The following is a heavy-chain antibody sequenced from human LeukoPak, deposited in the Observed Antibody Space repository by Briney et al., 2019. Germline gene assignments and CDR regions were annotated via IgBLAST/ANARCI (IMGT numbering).Heavy chain of an antibody. J-gene: IGHJ6*03. CDR2: IIPIFGTA. Sequence: SVKVSCKASGGTFSSYAISWVRQAPGQGLEWMGRIIPIFGTANYARKFQGRVTITTDESTSTAYMELSSLRSEDTAVYYCARAVGSSWYREYYYYYMDVWGKGTTVTVSS. CDR1: GGTFSSYA. V-gene: IGHV1-69*05. D-gene: IGHD6-13*01. CDR3: ARAVGSSWYREYYYYYMDV.